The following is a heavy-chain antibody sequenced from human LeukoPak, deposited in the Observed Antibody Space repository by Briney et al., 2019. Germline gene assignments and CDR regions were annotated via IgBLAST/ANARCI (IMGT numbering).Heavy chain of an antibody. CDR1: GGSISSGGYF. J-gene: IGHJ4*02. CDR2: IYYTGST. V-gene: IGHV4-31*03. Sequence: AQTLSLTCTVSGGSISSGGYFWTWIRQHPGKGLEWIGHIYYTGSTYYNPSLKSRVTISVDTSKNQFSLKLNSVTAADTAVYYCARGDYGDYFSQGTLVTVSS. CDR3: ARGDYGDY.